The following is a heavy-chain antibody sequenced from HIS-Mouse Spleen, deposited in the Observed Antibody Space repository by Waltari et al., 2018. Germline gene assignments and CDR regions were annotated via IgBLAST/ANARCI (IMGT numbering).Heavy chain of an antibody. Sequence: QVQLQESGPGLVKPSETLSLTCTVSGYSISSGYYWGWLRQPPGKGLAWIGSIYHSGSTYYNPSLKSRVTISVDTSKNQFSLKLSSVTAADTAVYYCARADDFWSGSFDYWGQGTLVTVSS. V-gene: IGHV4-38-2*02. CDR3: ARADDFWSGSFDY. CDR2: IYHSGST. D-gene: IGHD3-3*01. J-gene: IGHJ4*02. CDR1: GYSISSGYY.